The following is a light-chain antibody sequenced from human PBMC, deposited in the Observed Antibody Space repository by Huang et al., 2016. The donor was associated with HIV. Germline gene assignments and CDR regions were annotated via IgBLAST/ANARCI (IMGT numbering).Light chain of an antibody. Sequence: DIQLTQSPSAMSASVGDRVSITCRASQDISNYLAWFQQKPGGAPKRLIYAASSLQSGVPSRFSGSRSWTKFTLTISNLQPEDFATYYCLQQHGYPRTFGQGTNV. CDR1: QDISNY. CDR3: LQQHGYPRT. V-gene: IGKV1-17*03. J-gene: IGKJ1*01. CDR2: AAS.